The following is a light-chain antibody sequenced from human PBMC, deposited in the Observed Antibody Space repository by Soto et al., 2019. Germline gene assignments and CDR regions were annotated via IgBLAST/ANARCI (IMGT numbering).Light chain of an antibody. V-gene: IGKV3-20*01. Sequence: ESVLTQSPGTLSLSPGERATLSCRASQSVSSSYLAWYQEKPGQAPRLLIYGVSSRATGIPDRFSGSESGTDFTLTISRLEPEDFAVYSCHQYGNSPQTFGQGTRLEIK. CDR2: GVS. CDR1: QSVSSSY. J-gene: IGKJ5*01. CDR3: HQYGNSPQT.